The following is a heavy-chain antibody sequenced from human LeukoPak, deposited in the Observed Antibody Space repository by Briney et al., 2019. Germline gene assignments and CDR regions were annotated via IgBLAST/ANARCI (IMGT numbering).Heavy chain of an antibody. V-gene: IGHV4-38-2*02. J-gene: IGHJ3*02. CDR1: GYSISSGYY. CDR2: IYHSGST. D-gene: IGHD6-13*01. Sequence: PSETLSLTCTVSGYSISSGYYWGWIRQPPGKGLEWIGSIYHSGSTYYNPSLKSRVTISVDTSKNQFSLKLSSVTAADTAVYYCAREEGYSSSQGAFDIWGQGTMVTVSS. CDR3: AREEGYSSSQGAFDI.